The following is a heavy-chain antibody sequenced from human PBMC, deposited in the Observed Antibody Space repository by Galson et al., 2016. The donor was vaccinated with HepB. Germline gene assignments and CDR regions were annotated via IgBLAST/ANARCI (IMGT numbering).Heavy chain of an antibody. CDR1: GFTFSSYA. CDR3: AKQRGHPVNSYYFDY. V-gene: IGHV3-23*01. Sequence: SLRLSCAASGFTFSSYAVSWVRQAPGKGLEWVAASSGRGTEYYAGSVRGRFTVSRDNSKNTLYLQLNGLRVEDTAIYYCAKQRGHPVNSYYFDYWSQGALVTVSS. D-gene: IGHD5-12*01. J-gene: IGHJ4*02. CDR2: SSGRGTE.